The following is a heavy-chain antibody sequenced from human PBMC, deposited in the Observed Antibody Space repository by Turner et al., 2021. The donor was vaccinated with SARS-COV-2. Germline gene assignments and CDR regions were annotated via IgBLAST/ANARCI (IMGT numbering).Heavy chain of an antibody. CDR2: ISSSRSYI. V-gene: IGHV3-21*01. CDR1: GFTFSSYN. CDR3: ARDRIVRNWNDVPKPTYGMDV. D-gene: IGHD1-20*01. J-gene: IGHJ6*02. Sequence: EVQLVESGGGLVQPGRSLRLSCAASGFTFSSYNMNWVRQAPGKGLEWVSSISSSRSYIYYADSGKGRFTISRDNAKNSLYLQMNSLRAEDTAVYYCARDRIVRNWNDVPKPTYGMDVWGQGTTVTVSS.